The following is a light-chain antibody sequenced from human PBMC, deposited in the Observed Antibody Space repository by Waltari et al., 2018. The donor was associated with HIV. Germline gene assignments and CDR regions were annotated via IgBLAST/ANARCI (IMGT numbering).Light chain of an antibody. Sequence: QSVLPQPPSASGTPGQRVTISCSGSSSNIGSKTVNWYQQLPGTAPKLLIYYNNQLPSVVPARFAGSKSGTSASRSISGLQSEDEADYYCAAWDRSLNGPVFGTGTKVTVL. V-gene: IGLV1-44*01. CDR2: YNN. J-gene: IGLJ1*01. CDR1: SSNIGSKT. CDR3: AAWDRSLNGPV.